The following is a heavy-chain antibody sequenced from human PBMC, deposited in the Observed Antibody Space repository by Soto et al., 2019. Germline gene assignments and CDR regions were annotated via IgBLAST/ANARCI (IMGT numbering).Heavy chain of an antibody. V-gene: IGHV3-33*01. D-gene: IGHD4-17*01. CDR1: GFTFSRYG. Sequence: QVQLVESGGGVVQPGRSLRLSCAASGFTFSRYGMHWVRQAPGKGLEWVAVIWYDGSHKYYADSVKGRFTISRDNSKNTLSLQMNSLRAEDTALYFCARDSTPLTTVTTVFDYWGQGTLVTVSS. CDR2: IWYDGSHK. J-gene: IGHJ4*02. CDR3: ARDSTPLTTVTTVFDY.